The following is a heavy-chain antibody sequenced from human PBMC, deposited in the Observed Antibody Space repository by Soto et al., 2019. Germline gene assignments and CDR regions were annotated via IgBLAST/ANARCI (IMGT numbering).Heavy chain of an antibody. J-gene: IGHJ3*02. Sequence: SETLSLTCTVSGGSISSGDYYWSWIRQPPGKGLEWIGYIYYSGSTYYNPSLKSRVTISVDTSKNQFSLKLSSVTAADTAVYYCARRKAGATAWVAFDIWGQGTMVTVSS. CDR1: GGSISSGDYY. D-gene: IGHD1-26*01. CDR3: ARRKAGATAWVAFDI. V-gene: IGHV4-30-4*01. CDR2: IYYSGST.